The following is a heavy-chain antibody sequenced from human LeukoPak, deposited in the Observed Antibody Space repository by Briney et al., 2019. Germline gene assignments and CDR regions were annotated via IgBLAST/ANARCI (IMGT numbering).Heavy chain of an antibody. CDR1: GCTFTSYY. CDR3: AVSFYGDYVGY. Sequence: ASVKVSCKASGCTFTSYYMHWVRQAPGQGLEWMGIINPSGGSTSYAQKFQGRVTMTRDTSTSTVYMELSSLRSEDTAVYYCAVSFYGDYVGYWGQGTLVTVSS. J-gene: IGHJ4*02. V-gene: IGHV1-46*01. CDR2: INPSGGST. D-gene: IGHD4-17*01.